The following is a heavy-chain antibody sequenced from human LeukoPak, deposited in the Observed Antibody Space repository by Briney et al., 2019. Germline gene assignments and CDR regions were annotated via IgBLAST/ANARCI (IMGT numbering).Heavy chain of an antibody. D-gene: IGHD2-2*02. V-gene: IGHV3-74*01. CDR3: ASQRYCSSTSCYNYIDY. J-gene: IGHJ4*02. Sequence: PGGSLRLSCAASGFTFSSYWMHWVRQAPGKGLVWVSRINSDGSSTSYADSVKGRFTISRDNAKNTLYLQMNSLRAEDTAVYYCASQRYCSSTSCYNYIDYWGQGTLVTVSS. CDR1: GFTFSSYW. CDR2: INSDGSST.